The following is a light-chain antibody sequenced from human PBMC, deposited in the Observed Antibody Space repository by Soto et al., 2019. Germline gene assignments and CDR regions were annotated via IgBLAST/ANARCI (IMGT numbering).Light chain of an antibody. V-gene: IGKV1-5*03. CDR2: KAS. CDR1: QSISNW. J-gene: IGKJ1*01. Sequence: DIPMTQSPSTLSASVGDRVTITCRASQSISNWLDWYQQKPGKAPKLLIYKASSLETGVPSRFSGSGSGTEFTLTISSLQPDDFATYYCQQYNSYWTFGQGTKVEIK. CDR3: QQYNSYWT.